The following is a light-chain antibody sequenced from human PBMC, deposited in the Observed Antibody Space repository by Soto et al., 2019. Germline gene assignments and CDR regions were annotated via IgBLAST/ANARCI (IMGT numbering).Light chain of an antibody. J-gene: IGKJ1*01. CDR1: QSISSW. V-gene: IGKV1-5*03. Sequence: DLQMTQSPSTLSASVGDRVIITCRASQSISSWLAWYQQKPGKAPNLLIYRASTLKSGIPSRFSGSGSGTEFTLTISILQPEDFATYYCQQYDRASWTFGPGTKVEIK. CDR2: RAS. CDR3: QQYDRASWT.